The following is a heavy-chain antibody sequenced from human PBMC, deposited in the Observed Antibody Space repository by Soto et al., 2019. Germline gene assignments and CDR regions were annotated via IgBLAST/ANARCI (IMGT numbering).Heavy chain of an antibody. V-gene: IGHV1-2*02. D-gene: IGHD6-13*01. J-gene: IGHJ5*02. CDR3: ARRSSTWLTESKFDP. CDR2: IKTNNGDT. Sequence: QVQLVQSGAEVKKPGASVRVSCMAARSTFTTYDIYWVRQAPGQGLEWMGWIKTNNGDTIYAQKFQGRVTMTRDTSGSTADMELDNLVSDDTAVYYCARRSSTWLTESKFDPGGQGTLVPVSS. CDR1: RSTFTTYD.